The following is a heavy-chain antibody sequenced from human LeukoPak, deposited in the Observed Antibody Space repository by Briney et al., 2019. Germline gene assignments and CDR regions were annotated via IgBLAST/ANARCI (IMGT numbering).Heavy chain of an antibody. CDR3: ARPYYGHSVGDAYDV. CDR1: RVSINDYY. V-gene: IGHV4-59*01. Sequence: PSETLSLTCTVARVSINDYYWTWIRQPPGKGLEWIGYVSSTGNTNSNPSLRSRVSMSIDASKKQFSLRLNSVTAADTAVYYCARPYYGHSVGDAYDVWGLGTLVTVSS. J-gene: IGHJ3*01. CDR2: VSSTGNT. D-gene: IGHD4-17*01.